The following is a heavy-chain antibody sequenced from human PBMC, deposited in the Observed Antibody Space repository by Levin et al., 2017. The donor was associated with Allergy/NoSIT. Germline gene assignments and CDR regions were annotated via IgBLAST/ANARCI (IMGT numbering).Heavy chain of an antibody. CDR2: ASYTEA. Sequence: SQTLSLTCTVSGGSLSSSTYYWGWVRQSPGKEMEWIGSASYTEAYYNPSLRSRVTISVDTSKNQVSLSLGSVTAADTAVYYCTSRRGWPFEHFQDWGQGTLVTVSS. CDR1: GGSLSSSTYY. V-gene: IGHV4-39*01. CDR3: TSRRGWPFEHFQD. D-gene: IGHD6-19*01. J-gene: IGHJ1*01.